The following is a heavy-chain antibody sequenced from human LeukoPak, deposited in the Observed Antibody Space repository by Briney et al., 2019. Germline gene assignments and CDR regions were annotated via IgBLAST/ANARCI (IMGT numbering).Heavy chain of an antibody. CDR1: GFTFSSYE. V-gene: IGHV3-48*03. Sequence: PGGSLRLSCAASGFTFSSYEMNWVRQAPGKGLEWVSYISSSGSTIYYADSVKGRFTISRDNAKNSLYLQMNSLRAEDTAVYYCARDCGFLECPYYCGMDVWGQGTTVTVSS. D-gene: IGHD3-3*01. CDR2: ISSSGSTI. J-gene: IGHJ6*02. CDR3: ARDCGFLECPYYCGMDV.